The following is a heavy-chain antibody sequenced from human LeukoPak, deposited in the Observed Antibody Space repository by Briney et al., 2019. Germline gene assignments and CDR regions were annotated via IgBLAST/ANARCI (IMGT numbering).Heavy chain of an antibody. D-gene: IGHD5-18*01. CDR2: ISGSSSYI. Sequence: GGSLRLSCAASGFTFSSYSMSWVRQAPGIGLEWVSSISGSSSYIYYADSVKGRFTISRDNAKNSLYLQMNSLRAEDTAVYYCARAPSAMVRDYFDDWGQGTLVTVSS. CDR3: ARAPSAMVRDYFDD. V-gene: IGHV3-21*01. J-gene: IGHJ4*02. CDR1: GFTFSSYS.